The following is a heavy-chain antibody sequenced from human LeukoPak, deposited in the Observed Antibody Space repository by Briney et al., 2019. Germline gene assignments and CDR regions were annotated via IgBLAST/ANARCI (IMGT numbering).Heavy chain of an antibody. V-gene: IGHV3-30*18. D-gene: IGHD2-2*01. CDR2: ISYDGSNK. CDR3: AKQRAAAHPVFDY. CDR1: GLTFSSYG. J-gene: IGHJ4*02. Sequence: PGRSLRLSCAASGLTFSSYGMHWVRQAPGKGLEWVAVISYDGSNKYYADSVKGRFTISRDNSKNTLYLQMNSLRAEDTAVYYCAKQRAAAHPVFDYWGQGTLVTVSS.